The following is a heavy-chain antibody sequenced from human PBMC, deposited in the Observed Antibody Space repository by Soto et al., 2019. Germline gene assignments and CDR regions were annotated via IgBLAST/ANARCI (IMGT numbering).Heavy chain of an antibody. J-gene: IGHJ4*02. D-gene: IGHD3-9*01. V-gene: IGHV4-59*01. CDR1: GGSISSYY. CDR2: IYYSGST. Sequence: SETLSLTCTVSGGSISSYYWSWIRQPPGKGLEWIGYIYYSGSTNYNPSLKSRVTISVDTSKNQFSLKLSSVTAADTAVYYCARGEVLRYFDWTQYYFDYWGQGTLVTVSS. CDR3: ARGEVLRYFDWTQYYFDY.